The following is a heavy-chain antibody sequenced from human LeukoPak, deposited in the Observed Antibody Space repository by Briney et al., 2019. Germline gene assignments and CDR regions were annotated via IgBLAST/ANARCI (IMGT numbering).Heavy chain of an antibody. CDR2: FYHSGIT. V-gene: IGHV4-38-2*02. Sequence: SENLSFNCTVSGYSISSGFYWGWIRQPPGRGLEWVWTFYHSGITHYEPSLQSRVTMTVDMSKSQFSLELTSVTVADTAVYYCARGSYSDDVVNYWGQGILVTVAS. CDR1: GYSISSGFY. D-gene: IGHD4-17*01. J-gene: IGHJ4*02. CDR3: ARGSYSDDVVNY.